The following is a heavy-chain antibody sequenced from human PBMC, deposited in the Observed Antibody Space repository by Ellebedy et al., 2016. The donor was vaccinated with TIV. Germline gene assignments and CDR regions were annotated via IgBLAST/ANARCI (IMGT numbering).Heavy chain of an antibody. CDR2: INPGGGST. D-gene: IGHD1-26*01. V-gene: IGHV1-46*04. CDR1: GYTFTSYF. CDR3: ARDSGTYYPFGY. J-gene: IGHJ4*02. Sequence: ASVKVSCKASGYTFTSYFIHWVRQAPGQGLEWMGIINPGGGSTRYAQKLQGRITMTRDKTTSTVYMELSSLGSEDTAVYYCARDSGTYYPFGYWGQGTLVTVSS.